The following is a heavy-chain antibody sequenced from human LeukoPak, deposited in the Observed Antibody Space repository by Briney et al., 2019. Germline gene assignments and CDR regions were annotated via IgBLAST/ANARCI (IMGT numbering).Heavy chain of an antibody. Sequence: GGSLRLSCAASGFTFSNAWMSWVRQAPGKGLEWVGRIKSKTDGGTTDYAAPVKGRFTISRDDSKNTLYLQMNSLKTEDTAVYYCTTDPIVVVPAAPGLDHGMDVWGKGTTVTVSS. J-gene: IGHJ6*04. CDR2: IKSKTDGGTT. V-gene: IGHV3-15*01. CDR3: TTDPIVVVPAAPGLDHGMDV. D-gene: IGHD2-2*01. CDR1: GFTFSNAW.